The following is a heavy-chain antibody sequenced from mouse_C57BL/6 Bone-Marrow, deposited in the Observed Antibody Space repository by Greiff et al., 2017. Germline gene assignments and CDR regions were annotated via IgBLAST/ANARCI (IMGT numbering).Heavy chain of an antibody. CDR3: ARGSYGSSPY. Sequence: QVQLQQPGAELVRPGTSVKLSCKASGYTFTSYWMHWVKQRPGQGLEWIGVIDPSDSYTNYNQKFKGKATLTVDTSSSTAYMQLSSLTSEDSAVYYCARGSYGSSPYWGQGTLVTVSA. D-gene: IGHD1-1*01. CDR2: IDPSDSYT. J-gene: IGHJ3*01. V-gene: IGHV1-59*01. CDR1: GYTFTSYW.